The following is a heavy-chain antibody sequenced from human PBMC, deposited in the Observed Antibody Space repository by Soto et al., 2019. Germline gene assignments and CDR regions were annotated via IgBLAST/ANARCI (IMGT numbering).Heavy chain of an antibody. V-gene: IGHV1-69*08. CDR3: ARDPYGSGEHFDY. D-gene: IGHD3-10*01. CDR1: GDTFSSYT. J-gene: IGHJ4*02. CDR2: IIPSIVIA. Sequence: QVQLVQSGAEVKKPGSSVKVSCKASGDTFSSYTISWVRQAPGQGLEWMGRIIPSIVIANYAQKFQGRVTITADKSTSTAYMELSSLTSEDTAVYYCARDPYGSGEHFDYWGQGTLVTVSS.